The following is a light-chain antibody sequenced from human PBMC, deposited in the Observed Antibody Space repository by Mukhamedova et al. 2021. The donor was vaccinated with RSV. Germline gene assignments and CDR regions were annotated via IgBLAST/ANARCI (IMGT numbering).Light chain of an antibody. Sequence: WYQRRVHGRPPQLLIYAASILQSGVPSRFSGRGSGTDFTLTISNLQHEDFASYYCQQSFSVPLTFGGGTTVGLK. J-gene: IGKJ4*01. CDR2: AAS. V-gene: IGKV1-39*01. CDR3: QQSFSVPLT.